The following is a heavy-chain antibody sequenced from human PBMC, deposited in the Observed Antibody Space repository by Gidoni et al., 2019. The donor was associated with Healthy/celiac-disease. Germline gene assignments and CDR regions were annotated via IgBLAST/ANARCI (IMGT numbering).Heavy chain of an antibody. D-gene: IGHD5-12*01. CDR3: ARDRAGYSGYVMNY. J-gene: IGHJ4*02. CDR2: ISAYNGKT. Sequence: QVQLVQSGAEVKKPGASVKVSCKASGYTFTSYGISWVRQAPGQGLEWMGWISAYNGKTNYEQKLQGRVTMTTETSTSTAYMELRSLRSDDTAVYYCARDRAGYSGYVMNYWGQGTLVTVSS. V-gene: IGHV1-18*01. CDR1: GYTFTSYG.